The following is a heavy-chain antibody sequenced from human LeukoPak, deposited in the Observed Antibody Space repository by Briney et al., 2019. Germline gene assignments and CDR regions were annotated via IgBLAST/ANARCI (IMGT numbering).Heavy chain of an antibody. J-gene: IGHJ4*02. Sequence: PGRSLRLSCAASGFIFSHYGMHWARQAPGKGLEWVADIWHDGSSKYYADSVKGRFTISRDHSENTVYLQMNSLRAEDTAVYYCAKDAQRGFDYSNSLEYWGQGDLVTVSS. CDR1: GFIFSHYG. D-gene: IGHD4-11*01. V-gene: IGHV3-33*06. CDR2: IWHDGSSK. CDR3: AKDAQRGFDYSNSLEY.